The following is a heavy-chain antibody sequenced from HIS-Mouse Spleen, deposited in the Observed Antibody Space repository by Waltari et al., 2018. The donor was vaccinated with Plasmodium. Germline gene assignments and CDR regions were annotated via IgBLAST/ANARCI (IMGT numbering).Heavy chain of an antibody. CDR3: AKDRRSSSWYVDY. V-gene: IGHV3-30*18. CDR1: GFPFSRYG. D-gene: IGHD6-13*01. Sequence: QVQLVESGGGVVQPGRSLRRSCAASGFPFSRYGMHWVRQAPGKGLEWVAVISYDGSNKYYADSVKGRFTISRDNSKNTLYLQMNSLRAEDTAVYYCAKDRRSSSWYVDYWGQGTLVTVSS. CDR2: ISYDGSNK. J-gene: IGHJ4*02.